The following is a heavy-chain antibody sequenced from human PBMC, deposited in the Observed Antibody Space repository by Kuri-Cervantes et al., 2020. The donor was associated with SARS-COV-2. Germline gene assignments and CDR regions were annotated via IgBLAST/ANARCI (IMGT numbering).Heavy chain of an antibody. Sequence: GESLKISCAASGFTFSVSAMHWVRQASGKGLEWVGRVTSKAISKADTYATAYAASVKGRFTISRDDSKNTAYLQMNNLKTEDTAVYYCTARKPGRNAFDIWGQGTMVTVSS. CDR2: VTSKAISKADTYAT. J-gene: IGHJ3*02. CDR1: GFTFSVSA. CDR3: TARKPGRNAFDI. V-gene: IGHV3-73*01. D-gene: IGHD1-1*01.